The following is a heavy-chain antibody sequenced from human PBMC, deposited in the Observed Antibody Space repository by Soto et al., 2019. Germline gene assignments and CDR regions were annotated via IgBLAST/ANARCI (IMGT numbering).Heavy chain of an antibody. V-gene: IGHV3-74*01. CDR2: INGDGSRA. CDR1: GFTFTTFSSYW. D-gene: IGHD3-10*01. Sequence: PGGSLRLSCAASGFTFTTFSSYWMHWVRQTPGQGLVWVSRINGDGSRATYADSVKGRFTISRDNAQNTLYLQMDSLRAGDTAMYYCATSGVDSRFYFDYWGQGTLVTVSS. CDR3: ATSGVDSRFYFDY. J-gene: IGHJ4*02.